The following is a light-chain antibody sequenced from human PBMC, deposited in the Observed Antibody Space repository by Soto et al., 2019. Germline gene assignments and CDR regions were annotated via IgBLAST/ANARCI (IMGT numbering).Light chain of an antibody. CDR2: ATS. Sequence: EIVLTQSQGTLSSSPGESAILSCRASQSIDSKYLAWYQHKPGQSPSLLLDATSSRATGIPDRFGGSGSGTDFTLTINRLEPEDFAVYYCQQYFASSWTFGQGTKVDIK. J-gene: IGKJ1*01. V-gene: IGKV3-20*01. CDR3: QQYFASSWT. CDR1: QSIDSKY.